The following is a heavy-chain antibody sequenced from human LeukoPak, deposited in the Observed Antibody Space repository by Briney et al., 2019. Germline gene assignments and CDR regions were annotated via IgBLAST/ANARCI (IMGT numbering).Heavy chain of an antibody. V-gene: IGHV1-2*02. Sequence: ASVKLSCKACGYSFTGYYMHWVRQAPGQGLEWMGWINPNSDVTDYAQKFQGRITMTGDTSISTAYMELSRLRSDDSAVYYCARIPDFYDSRGPIPYWGQGTLVTVSS. D-gene: IGHD3-22*01. CDR1: GYSFTGYY. CDR3: ARIPDFYDSRGPIPY. J-gene: IGHJ4*02. CDR2: INPNSDVT.